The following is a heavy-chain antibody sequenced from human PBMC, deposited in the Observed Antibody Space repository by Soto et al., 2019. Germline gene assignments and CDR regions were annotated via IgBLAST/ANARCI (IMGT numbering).Heavy chain of an antibody. CDR3: ARDRYSSSWYNYYYGMDV. D-gene: IGHD6-13*01. J-gene: IGHJ6*02. CDR1: GYTFTGYY. CDR2: INPNSGGT. V-gene: IGHV1-2*02. Sequence: ASVKVSCKASGYTFTGYYMHWVRQAPGQGLEWMGWINPNSGGTNYAQKFQGRVTMTRDTSISTAYKELSRLRSDDTAVYYCARDRYSSSWYNYYYGMDVWGQGTTVTVSS.